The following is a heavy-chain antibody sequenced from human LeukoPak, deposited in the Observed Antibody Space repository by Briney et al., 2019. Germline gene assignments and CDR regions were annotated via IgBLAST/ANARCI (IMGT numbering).Heavy chain of an antibody. D-gene: IGHD6-19*01. CDR2: IRTKANSYAT. CDR3: AKVRASGWSPFDY. V-gene: IGHV3-73*01. Sequence: GGSLRLSCAASGFTFSGSAMHWVRQASGKGLEWVGRIRTKANSYATAYAASVEGRFIVSRDDSKNMAYLQMNSLRAEDTAVYYCAKVRASGWSPFDYWGQGTLVTVSS. J-gene: IGHJ4*02. CDR1: GFTFSGSA.